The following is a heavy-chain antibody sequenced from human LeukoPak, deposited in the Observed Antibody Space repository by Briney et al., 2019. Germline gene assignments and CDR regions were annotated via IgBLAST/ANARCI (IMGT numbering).Heavy chain of an antibody. CDR2: INPSGGST. J-gene: IGHJ6*02. CDR3: ARDPITMGRGVTSDSGVGMDV. Sequence: ASVKVSWKASGYTFTSYYMDWVRQAPGQGLEWMGIINPSGGSTSYAPKFQGRVNMTRDTSTSIVYMELSSLRSDDTAVYHCARDPITMGRGVTSDSGVGMDVWGQATTVTVSS. V-gene: IGHV1-46*01. CDR1: GYTFTSYY. D-gene: IGHD3-10*01.